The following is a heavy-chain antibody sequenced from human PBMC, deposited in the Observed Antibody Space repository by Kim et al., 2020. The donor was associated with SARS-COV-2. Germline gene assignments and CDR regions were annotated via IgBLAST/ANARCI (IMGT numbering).Heavy chain of an antibody. D-gene: IGHD3-22*01. CDR3: ARDMIEVWLSFDY. V-gene: IGHV6-1*01. Sequence: DFSVSVKSRITINPAPSKHQFSLQLNSVTPEDTAVYYCARDMIEVWLSFDYWGQGTLVTVSS. J-gene: IGHJ4*02.